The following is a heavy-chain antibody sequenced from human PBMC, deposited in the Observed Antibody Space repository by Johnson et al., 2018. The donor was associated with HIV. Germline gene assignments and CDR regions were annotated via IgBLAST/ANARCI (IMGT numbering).Heavy chain of an antibody. CDR2: IRYDGSNK. Sequence: QVQLVESGGGVVQPGRSLRLSCAASGFTFSNYGMHWVRQAPGKGLEWVAFIRYDGSNKYYVDSVKGRFTISRDNSQNTLYLQMNSMRPEDTAVYYCVKDWQRWVLTADAFDFWGQGTVVTVSS. CDR3: VKDWQRWVLTADAFDF. J-gene: IGHJ3*01. V-gene: IGHV3-30*02. CDR1: GFTFSNYG. D-gene: IGHD2-21*02.